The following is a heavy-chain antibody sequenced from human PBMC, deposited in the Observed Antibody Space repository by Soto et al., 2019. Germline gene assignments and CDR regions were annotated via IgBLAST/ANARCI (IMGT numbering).Heavy chain of an antibody. CDR2: IYYSGST. Sequence: QVQLQESGPGLVKPSQTLSLTCTVSGGSISSGGYYWSWIRQHPGKGLEWIGYIYYSGSTYYNPSLKSRVTISVDTCKNQFSLKLSSVTAADTAVYYCARDPPDYDILTGYYRGGMDVWGQGTTVTVSS. D-gene: IGHD3-9*01. CDR1: GGSISSGGYY. V-gene: IGHV4-31*03. CDR3: ARDPPDYDILTGYYRGGMDV. J-gene: IGHJ6*02.